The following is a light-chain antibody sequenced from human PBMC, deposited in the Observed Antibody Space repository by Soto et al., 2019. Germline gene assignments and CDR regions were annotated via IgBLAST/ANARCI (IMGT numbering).Light chain of an antibody. V-gene: IGKV3-15*01. Sequence: EIVMTQSPATLSVSPGERATLSCSASQSVSSNLAWYQQKPGQAPRLLIYGASTRATGIPARFSGSGSGTECTLTISSLQSEDFAVYYCQQYNNWPPLPFGGGTKVEIK. J-gene: IGKJ4*01. CDR3: QQYNNWPPLP. CDR1: QSVSSN. CDR2: GAS.